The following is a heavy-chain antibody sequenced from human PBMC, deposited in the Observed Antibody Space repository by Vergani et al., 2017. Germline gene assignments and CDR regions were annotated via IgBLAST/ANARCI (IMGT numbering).Heavy chain of an antibody. CDR3: GRVADFYGLGSRLLDL. J-gene: IGHJ5*02. V-gene: IGHV4-59*01. D-gene: IGHD3-10*01. Sequence: QVRLQESGPGLVKPSETLSLTCSVSGGSMSGYYWSWIRQPPGKELEWIGYMYHSGSTNYNPSLETRVTISGDKSKNQFSLKLNSVTAADTAVYYYGRVADFYGLGSRLLDLWGQGILVTVSS. CDR2: MYHSGST. CDR1: GGSMSGYY.